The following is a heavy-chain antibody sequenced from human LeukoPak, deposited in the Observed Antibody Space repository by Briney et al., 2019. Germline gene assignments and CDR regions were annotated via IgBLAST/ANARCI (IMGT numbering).Heavy chain of an antibody. J-gene: IGHJ5*02. CDR1: GFTVSSNY. D-gene: IGHD3/OR15-3a*01. Sequence: QSGGSLRLSCAASGFTVSSNYMSWVRQAPGKGLEWIGYIYYSGSTYYNPSLQSRVTISIDTSKNQFSLKLNSVTAADTAVYHCARIRLLWWTGYSQWFDPWGQGTLVAVSS. V-gene: IGHV4-59*08. CDR3: ARIRLLWWTGYSQWFDP. CDR2: IYYSGST.